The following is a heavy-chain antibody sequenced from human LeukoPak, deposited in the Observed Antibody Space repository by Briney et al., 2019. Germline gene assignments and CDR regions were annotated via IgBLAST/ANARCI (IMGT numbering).Heavy chain of an antibody. CDR1: GYTFTNYW. D-gene: IGHD1-1*01. CDR3: ARHRSGAWNQGMDV. J-gene: IGHJ6*02. V-gene: IGHV5-51*01. Sequence: GESLKISCKGSGYTFTNYWVGWVRQMPGKGLEWMGIVYPGDSDTRYSPSMQGQITISADKSNTTAYLQWSSLKASDTAIYYGARHRSGAWNQGMDVWGRGTTVTVSS. CDR2: VYPGDSDT.